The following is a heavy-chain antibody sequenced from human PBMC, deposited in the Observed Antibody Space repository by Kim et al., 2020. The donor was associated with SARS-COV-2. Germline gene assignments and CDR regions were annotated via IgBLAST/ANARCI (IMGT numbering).Heavy chain of an antibody. Sequence: RASGLGTHYADSVKGRFTISRDNSRSTLFLQMNYLRAEDTAIYYCEASDYWGQGSLVTVSS. CDR2: RASGLGT. V-gene: IGHV3-23*01. CDR3: EASDY. J-gene: IGHJ4*02.